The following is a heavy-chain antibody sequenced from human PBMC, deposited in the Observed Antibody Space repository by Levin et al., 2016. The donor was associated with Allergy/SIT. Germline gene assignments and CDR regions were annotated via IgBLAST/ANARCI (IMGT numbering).Heavy chain of an antibody. CDR1: GGSISSSSYY. CDR3: ARHTPSGYYADY. Sequence: SETLSLTCTVSGGSISSSSYYWGWIRQPPGKGLEWIGSIYYSGSTYYNPSLKSRVTISVDTSKNQFSLKLSSVTAADTAVYYCARHTPSGYYADYWGQGTLVTVSS. V-gene: IGHV4-39*01. D-gene: IGHD3-22*01. J-gene: IGHJ4*02. CDR2: IYYSGST.